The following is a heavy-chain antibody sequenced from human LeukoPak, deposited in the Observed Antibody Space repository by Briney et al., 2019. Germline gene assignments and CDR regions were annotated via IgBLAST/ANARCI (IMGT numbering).Heavy chain of an antibody. V-gene: IGHV1-18*01. CDR1: GYTFTNYG. Sequence: ATVKVSCKASGYTFTNYGISWWRQAPAQGLVWMGWVSAHNGNTNYAQTLQGRLTMTTDTSTSSAYMELRSLKSDDTAVYYCASIQSGRGADWFDPWGQGTLVTVSS. D-gene: IGHD5-24*01. CDR2: VSAHNGNT. CDR3: ASIQSGRGADWFDP. J-gene: IGHJ5*02.